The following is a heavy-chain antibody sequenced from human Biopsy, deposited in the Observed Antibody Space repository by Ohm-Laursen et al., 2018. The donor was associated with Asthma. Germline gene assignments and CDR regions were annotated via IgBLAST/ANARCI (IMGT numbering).Heavy chain of an antibody. CDR2: ISGSGGST. J-gene: IGHJ4*02. D-gene: IGHD1-26*01. V-gene: IGHV3-23*01. CDR1: GFTFADYA. CDR3: AKDKRYSGSYFDY. Sequence: SLRLSCAASGFTFADYAMHWVRQAPGKGLEWVSAISGSGGSTYYADSVKGRFTISRDNSKNTLYLQMNSLRAEDTAVYYCAKDKRYSGSYFDYWGQGTLVTVSS.